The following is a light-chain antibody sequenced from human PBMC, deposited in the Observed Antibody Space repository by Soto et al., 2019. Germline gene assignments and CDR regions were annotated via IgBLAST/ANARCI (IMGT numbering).Light chain of an antibody. CDR2: SGS. CDR1: QVIDSW. V-gene: IGKV1-12*01. Sequence: DIQLTQSPAAVSASVGDRVTITCRASQVIDSWLAWYQQKPGKAPRLLIHSGSTLQSGVPSRFSGSGSGTEFTLIIKSLQPEDFATYYCQQANSFPLTFGGGTRVEIK. CDR3: QQANSFPLT. J-gene: IGKJ4*01.